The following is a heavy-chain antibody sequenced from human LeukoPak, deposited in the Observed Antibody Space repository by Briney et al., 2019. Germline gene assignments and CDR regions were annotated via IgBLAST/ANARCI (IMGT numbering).Heavy chain of an antibody. CDR2: ISSSGSTI. J-gene: IGHJ6*03. Sequence: GGSLRLSCAASGFTFSDYYMSWIRQAPGKGLEWVSYISSSGSTIYYADSVKGRFTISRDNAKNSLYLQMNSLRAEDTAVYYCARDPPDYSNYKERSYYYYSYMDVWGKGTTVTVSS. V-gene: IGHV3-11*04. D-gene: IGHD4-11*01. CDR3: ARDPPDYSNYKERSYYYYSYMDV. CDR1: GFTFSDYY.